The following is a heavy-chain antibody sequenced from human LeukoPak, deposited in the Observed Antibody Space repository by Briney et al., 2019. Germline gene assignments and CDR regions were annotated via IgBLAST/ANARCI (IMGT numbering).Heavy chain of an antibody. D-gene: IGHD2-21*02. CDR2: ISGSGGST. Sequence: GGSLRLSCAASGFTFDDYGMSWVRQAPGKGLEWVSAISGSGGSTYYADSVKGRFTISRDNSKNTLYLQMNSLRAEDTAVYYCAKERKSPLAVVTATHFDYWGQGTLVTVSS. CDR1: GFTFDDYG. V-gene: IGHV3-23*01. CDR3: AKERKSPLAVVTATHFDY. J-gene: IGHJ4*02.